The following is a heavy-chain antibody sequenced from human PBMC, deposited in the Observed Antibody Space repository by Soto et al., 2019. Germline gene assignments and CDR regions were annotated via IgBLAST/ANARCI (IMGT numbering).Heavy chain of an antibody. J-gene: IGHJ5*02. CDR2: IFANGHT. Sequence: TSETLSLTCSVSGGSINSYWWSWIRQPAGKGLEWIGLIFANGHTDYNPSLKSRVTMSVDASKNQFSLRLTSMTAADTAVYYCVASLAASGLNWLDPWGRGTLVTVSS. V-gene: IGHV4-4*07. CDR3: VASLAASGLNWLDP. CDR1: GGSINSYW. D-gene: IGHD6-13*01.